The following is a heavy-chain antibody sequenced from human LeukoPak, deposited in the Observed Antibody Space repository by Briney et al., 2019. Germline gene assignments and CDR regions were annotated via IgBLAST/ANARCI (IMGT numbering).Heavy chain of an antibody. CDR3: VRSVSDAFDI. CDR2: INSDVSST. V-gene: IGHV3-74*03. CDR1: GXTFRSVW. J-gene: IGHJ3*02. Sequence: GGSLRLSCAASGXTFRSVWMHWVRQAPGKGLVWVSLINSDVSSTTYADSVKGRFIISRDNAKNTLHLQTNSLRAEDTAVYYCVRSVSDAFDIWGQGTMVTVSS. D-gene: IGHD2-8*01.